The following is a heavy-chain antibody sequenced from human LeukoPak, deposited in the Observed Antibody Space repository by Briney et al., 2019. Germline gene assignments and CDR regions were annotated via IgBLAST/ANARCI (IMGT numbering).Heavy chain of an antibody. J-gene: IGHJ4*02. Sequence: PGRSLRLSCAASGFTFSSYGMHWVRQAPGKGLEWVAVIWYDGSNKYYADSVKGRFTISRDNSKDTLYLQMNSLRAEDTAVYYCASLPYSGSYSSDYWGQGTLVTVSS. CDR2: IWYDGSNK. V-gene: IGHV3-33*01. D-gene: IGHD1-26*01. CDR1: GFTFSSYG. CDR3: ASLPYSGSYSSDY.